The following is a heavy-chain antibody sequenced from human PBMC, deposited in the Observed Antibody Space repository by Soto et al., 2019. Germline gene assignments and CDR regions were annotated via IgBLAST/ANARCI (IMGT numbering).Heavy chain of an antibody. J-gene: IGHJ6*02. CDR2: IYSGGST. D-gene: IGHD6-19*01. CDR3: ARDKRGWYNTEVGYYYGMDV. CDR1: GFTVSSNY. V-gene: IGHV3-53*02. Sequence: EVQLVETGGGLIQPGGSLRLSCAASGFTVSSNYMSWVRQAPGKGLEWVSVIYSGGSTYYADSVKGRFTISRDNSKNTLYLQMNSLRAEDTAVYYCARDKRGWYNTEVGYYYGMDVWGQGTTVTVSS.